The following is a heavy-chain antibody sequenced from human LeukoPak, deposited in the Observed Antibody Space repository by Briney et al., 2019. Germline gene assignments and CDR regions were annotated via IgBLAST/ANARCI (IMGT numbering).Heavy chain of an antibody. Sequence: ASVKVSCKASGYTFTSYAMHWVRQAPGQRLEWMGWINAGNGNTKYSQKFQGRVTITRDTSASTAYMELSSLRSEDTAVYYCAREGAYGDYCFDYWGQGTLVTVSS. V-gene: IGHV1-3*01. CDR3: AREGAYGDYCFDY. J-gene: IGHJ4*02. CDR1: GYTFTSYA. D-gene: IGHD4-17*01. CDR2: INAGNGNT.